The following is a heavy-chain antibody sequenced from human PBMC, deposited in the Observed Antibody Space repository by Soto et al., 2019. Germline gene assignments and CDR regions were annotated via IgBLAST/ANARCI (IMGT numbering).Heavy chain of an antibody. CDR3: ARNKVPAAPYYYYDYGMDV. J-gene: IGHJ6*02. D-gene: IGHD2-2*01. CDR1: GYTFTSYA. CDR2: INAGNGNT. Sequence: QVQLVQSGAEVKKPGASVKVSCKASGYTFTSYAMHWVRQAPGQRLEWMGWINAGNGNTKYSQKFQGRVTITRDTSASTAHMELSSLRSEDTAVYYCARNKVPAAPYYYYDYGMDVWGQGTTVTVSS. V-gene: IGHV1-3*01.